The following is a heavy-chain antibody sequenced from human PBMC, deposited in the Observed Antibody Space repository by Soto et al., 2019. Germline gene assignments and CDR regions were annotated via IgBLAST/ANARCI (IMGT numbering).Heavy chain of an antibody. V-gene: IGHV1-69*12. D-gene: IGHD2-8*01. CDR1: GGTFSSYA. CDR2: IIPIFGTA. Sequence: QVQLVQSGAEVKKPGSSVKVSCKASGGTFSSYAISWVRQAPGQGLEWMGGIIPIFGTANYAQKFQGRVTLTADDSTNTAYLELSSLRSVDTDVYYCARVPYCTNGVCYTNYYYYGMDVWGQGTTVTVSS. J-gene: IGHJ6*02. CDR3: ARVPYCTNGVCYTNYYYYGMDV.